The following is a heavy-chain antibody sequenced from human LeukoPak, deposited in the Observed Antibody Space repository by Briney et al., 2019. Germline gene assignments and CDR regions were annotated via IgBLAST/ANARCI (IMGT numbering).Heavy chain of an antibody. Sequence: GGSLRLSCAASGFTFDDYAMHWVRQAPGKGLEWVSGISWNSGSIGYADSVKGRFTISRDNAKNSLYLQMNSLRAEDTALYYCAKGEGDCTYFDYWGQGTLVTVSS. V-gene: IGHV3-9*01. J-gene: IGHJ4*02. CDR3: AKGEGDCTYFDY. D-gene: IGHD2-21*02. CDR2: ISWNSGSI. CDR1: GFTFDDYA.